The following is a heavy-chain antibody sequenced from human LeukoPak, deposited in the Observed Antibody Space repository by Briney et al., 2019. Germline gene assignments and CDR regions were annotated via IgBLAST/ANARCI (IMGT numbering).Heavy chain of an antibody. CDR2: ISDSGST. CDR1: NGSISSFY. CDR3: ASAHWDLLSFDY. J-gene: IGHJ4*02. D-gene: IGHD1-26*01. Sequence: SETLSLTCSVSNGSISSFYWSWIRQPPGKGPEWIGYISDSGSTNYNPSLKSRVTLSVDTSKNQFSLELSSVTAADTAVYYCASAHWDLLSFDYWGQGTLVTVSS. V-gene: IGHV4-59*08.